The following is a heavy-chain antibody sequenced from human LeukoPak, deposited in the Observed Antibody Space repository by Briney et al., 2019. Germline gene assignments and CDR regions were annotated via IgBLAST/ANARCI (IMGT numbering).Heavy chain of an antibody. Sequence: GESLKISCKDSGYNFTNYWISWVRQMPGKGLEWMGTFDPSDSYNNYSPSFQGLATISADKSISTAYLQWSSLKASDTAMYYCARAYSRSRFDYWGQGTLVTVSS. D-gene: IGHD6-6*01. V-gene: IGHV5-10-1*01. J-gene: IGHJ4*02. CDR3: ARAYSRSRFDY. CDR1: GYNFTNYW. CDR2: FDPSDSYN.